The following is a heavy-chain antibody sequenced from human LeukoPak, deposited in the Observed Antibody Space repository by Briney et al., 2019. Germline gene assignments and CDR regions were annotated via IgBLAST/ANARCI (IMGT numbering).Heavy chain of an antibody. V-gene: IGHV4-38-2*01. CDR3: ARQLYDFWSGYSSWFDP. CDR1: GYSISSGYY. D-gene: IGHD3-3*01. J-gene: IGHJ5*02. CDR2: IYHSGST. Sequence: SETLSLTCAASGYSISSGYYWGWIRQPPGKGLEWIGSIYHSGSTYYNPSLKSRVTISVDTSKNQFSLKLSSVTAADTAVYYCARQLYDFWSGYSSWFDPWGQGTLVTVSS.